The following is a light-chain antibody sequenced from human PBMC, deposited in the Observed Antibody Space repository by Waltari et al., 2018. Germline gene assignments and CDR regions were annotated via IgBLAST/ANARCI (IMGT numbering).Light chain of an antibody. Sequence: QSVLTQPPSASETPGQRITISYSGINSNIGNNHVSWYQQLPGTTPKLLIYGNHQRPSGFPDRFSGSKSGASASLAISGLRSEDEADYYCAVWDDSLSAVVFGGGTKLTV. J-gene: IGLJ2*01. CDR1: NSNIGNNH. CDR2: GNH. CDR3: AVWDDSLSAVV. V-gene: IGLV1-47*01.